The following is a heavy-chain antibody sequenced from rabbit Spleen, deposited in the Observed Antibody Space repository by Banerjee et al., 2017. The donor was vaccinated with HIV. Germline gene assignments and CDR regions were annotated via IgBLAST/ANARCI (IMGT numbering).Heavy chain of an antibody. D-gene: IGHD1-1*01. J-gene: IGHJ6*01. V-gene: IGHV1S40*01. CDR1: GVSFSGSSY. CDR3: ARDTSTSFSTYGMDL. CDR2: IYAGSSGNT. Sequence: QSLEESGGDLVKPGASLTLTCIASGVSFSGSSYMCWVRQAPGKGLEWIACIYAGSSGNTYSAIWAKGRFTISKTSSTTVTLQMTSLTAADTATYFCARDTSTSFSTYGMDLWGQGTLVTVS.